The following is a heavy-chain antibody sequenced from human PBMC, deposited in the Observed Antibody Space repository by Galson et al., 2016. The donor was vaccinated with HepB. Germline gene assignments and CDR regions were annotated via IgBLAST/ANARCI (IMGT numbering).Heavy chain of an antibody. CDR1: GFTFSTYG. J-gene: IGHJ4*02. Sequence: SLRLSCAASGFTFSTYGMHWVRQAPGKGLEWVAVISYDGSNKYYADSVKGRFTISRDNSKNTLFMQMTSLRLEDTAVYYCARWKLGSITSPTYFDYWGQGTLVTVSS. CDR2: ISYDGSNK. V-gene: IGHV3-30*03. CDR3: ARWKLGSITSPTYFDY. D-gene: IGHD2-2*01.